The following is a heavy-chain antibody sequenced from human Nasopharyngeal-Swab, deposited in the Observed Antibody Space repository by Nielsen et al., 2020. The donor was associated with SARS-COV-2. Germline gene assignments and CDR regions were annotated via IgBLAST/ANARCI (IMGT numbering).Heavy chain of an antibody. V-gene: IGHV3-23*01. J-gene: IGHJ2*01. CDR3: AKDHSMITFGGVIVIGWYFDL. Sequence: GESLKISCAASGFTFSSYAMSWVRQAPGKGLEWVPAISGSGGSTYYADSVKGRFTISRDNSKNTLYLQMNSLRAEDTAVYYCAKDHSMITFGGVIVIGWYFDLWGRGTLVTASS. CDR2: ISGSGGST. D-gene: IGHD3-16*02. CDR1: GFTFSSYA.